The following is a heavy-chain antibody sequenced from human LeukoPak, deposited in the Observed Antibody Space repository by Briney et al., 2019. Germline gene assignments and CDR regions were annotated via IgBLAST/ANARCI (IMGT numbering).Heavy chain of an antibody. CDR2: IYYSGRT. CDR3: ARIKGGSGSYYMGVVGYYFDY. Sequence: ETLSLTCTVSGGSISSSRKYWGWIRQPPGKGLEWIGSIYYSGRTYYNPSLKSRVTISADTSKNQFSLKLSSVTAADTAVYYCARIKGGSGSYYMGVVGYYFDYWGQGTLVTVSS. J-gene: IGHJ4*02. V-gene: IGHV4-39*01. D-gene: IGHD3-10*01. CDR1: GGSISSSRKY.